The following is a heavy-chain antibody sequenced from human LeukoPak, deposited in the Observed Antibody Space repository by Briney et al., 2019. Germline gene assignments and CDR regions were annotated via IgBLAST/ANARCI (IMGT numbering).Heavy chain of an antibody. CDR3: AKSNWFAS. CDR2: INTDGTDT. J-gene: IGHJ5*01. CDR1: GFIFSKEW. V-gene: IGHV3-74*01. Sequence: GGSLRLSCIASGFIFSKEWMNLVRQAPGKGLMWVARINTDGTDTSYADSVNGRFTISRDNANDTLYLHMNSLSPEDTAVHSCAKSNWFASWGQGTLVTVSS.